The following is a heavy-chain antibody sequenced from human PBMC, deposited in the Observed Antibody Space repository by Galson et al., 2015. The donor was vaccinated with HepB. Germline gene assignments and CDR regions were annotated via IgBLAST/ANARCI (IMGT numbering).Heavy chain of an antibody. J-gene: IGHJ3*02. CDR3: ARRRLIVAAADAFDM. Sequence: ETLSLTCTVSGGSISSRNYFWGWIRQPPGKGLEWIGNIYYSGDTYYNPSLKSRVTMSVDTSKTQFSLKLTSVTAADTAVYYCARRRLIVAAADAFDMWGQGTLVTVS. V-gene: IGHV4-39*01. CDR2: IYYSGDT. D-gene: IGHD3-22*01. CDR1: GGSISSRNYF.